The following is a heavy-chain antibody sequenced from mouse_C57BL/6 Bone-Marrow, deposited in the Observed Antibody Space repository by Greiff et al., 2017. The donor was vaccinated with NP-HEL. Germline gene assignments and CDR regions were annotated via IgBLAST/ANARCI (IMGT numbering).Heavy chain of an antibody. CDR1: GFTFSSYG. J-gene: IGHJ2*01. CDR2: ISSGGSYT. CDR3: ARHGGLRSYFDY. Sequence: EVQGVESGGDLVKPGGSLKLSCAASGFTFSSYGMSWVRQTPDKRLEWVATISSGGSYTYYPDSVKGRFTISRDNAKNTLYLQMSSLKSEDTAMYYCARHGGLRSYFDYWGQGTTLTVSS. V-gene: IGHV5-6*01.